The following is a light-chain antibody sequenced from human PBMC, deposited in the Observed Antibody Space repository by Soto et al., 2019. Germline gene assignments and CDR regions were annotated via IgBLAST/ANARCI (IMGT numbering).Light chain of an antibody. J-gene: IGKJ4*01. V-gene: IGKV1-9*01. Sequence: IQMTQSPSTLSASVGGRVTITCRASHHIDAWLAWYQQKPGEAPKLLIYAASTLQSGVPSRFSGSGSGTEFTLTISSLQPEDFATYYCQQLNSYPLTFGGGTKVDIK. CDR3: QQLNSYPLT. CDR2: AAS. CDR1: HHIDAW.